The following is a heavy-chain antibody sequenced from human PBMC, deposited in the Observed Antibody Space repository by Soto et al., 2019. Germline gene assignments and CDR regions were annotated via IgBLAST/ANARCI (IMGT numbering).Heavy chain of an antibody. CDR3: AKLLPVADHGFVF. J-gene: IGHJ3*01. Sequence: GGSLRLSCSASGFTFKDYGMHWVRQAPGKGLEWVAYISFEGSNKYYADPVKGRFTISRDNFKDTLYLEMSSLRVEDTAVYFCAKLLPVADHGFVFWGQGTMVTVSS. CDR2: ISFEGSNK. CDR1: GFTFKDYG. D-gene: IGHD2-15*01. V-gene: IGHV3-30*18.